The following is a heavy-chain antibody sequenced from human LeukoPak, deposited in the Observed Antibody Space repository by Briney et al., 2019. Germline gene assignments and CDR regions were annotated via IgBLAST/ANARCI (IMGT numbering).Heavy chain of an antibody. CDR1: GGSISSSSYY. Sequence: PSETLSLTCTVSGGSISSSSYYWGWIRQPPGKGLEWIGSIYYSGSTYYNPSLKSRVTISVDTSKNQFSLKLSSVTAADTAVYYCARTHRIVGATEGAFDIWGQGTMVTVSS. CDR3: ARTHRIVGATEGAFDI. V-gene: IGHV4-39*07. D-gene: IGHD1-26*01. J-gene: IGHJ3*02. CDR2: IYYSGST.